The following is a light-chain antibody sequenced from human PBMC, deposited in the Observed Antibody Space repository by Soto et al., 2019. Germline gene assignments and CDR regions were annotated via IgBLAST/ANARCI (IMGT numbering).Light chain of an antibody. V-gene: IGKV1-5*01. J-gene: IGKJ1*01. CDR1: QSIPGW. Sequence: DIQLTQSPSTLSASVGDRVTITCRASQSIPGWLAWYQQKPGKAPKLLIYDASSLESGVPSRFSGSGSGTEFTLTISSLQPDDFATYYCQQYNSYLWTFGQGTKVDIK. CDR3: QQYNSYLWT. CDR2: DAS.